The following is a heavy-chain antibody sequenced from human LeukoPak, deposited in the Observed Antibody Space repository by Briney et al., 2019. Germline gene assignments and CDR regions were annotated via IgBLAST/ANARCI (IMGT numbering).Heavy chain of an antibody. V-gene: IGHV3-21*04. CDR2: ISSSIVYI. CDR1: GFTFSNYN. CDR3: AKGGYDFWSGYYMNV. Sequence: GGSLRLSCAASGFTFSNYNMNWVRQAPGKGLEWVSSISSSIVYIYYADSLKGRFTISRDNAKNSLFLQMNSLRAEDTAVYYCAKGGYDFWSGYYMNVWGKGTTVTVSS. J-gene: IGHJ6*03. D-gene: IGHD3-3*01.